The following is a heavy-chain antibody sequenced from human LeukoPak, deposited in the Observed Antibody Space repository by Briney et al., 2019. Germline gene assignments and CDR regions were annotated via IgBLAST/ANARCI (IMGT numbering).Heavy chain of an antibody. CDR3: ARGVLAPNWFDP. D-gene: IGHD2-15*01. CDR2: INPNSGGT. Sequence: ASVKVSCKASGYTFTGYYMHWVRQAPGQGVEGMGWINPNSGGTNYAQKFQGRVTMTRDTSISTAYMELSRLRSDDTAVYYCARGVLAPNWFDPWGQGTLVTVSS. J-gene: IGHJ5*02. V-gene: IGHV1-2*02. CDR1: GYTFTGYY.